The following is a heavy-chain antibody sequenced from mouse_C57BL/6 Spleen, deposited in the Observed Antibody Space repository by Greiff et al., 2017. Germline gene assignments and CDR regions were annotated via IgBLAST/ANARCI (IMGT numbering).Heavy chain of an antibody. V-gene: IGHV1-64*01. J-gene: IGHJ2*01. CDR3: ARSNWEGY. D-gene: IGHD4-1*01. CDR2: IQPNSGST. CDR1: GYTFTSYW. Sequence: VQLQQPGAELVKPGASVKLSCKASGYTFTSYWMHWVKQRPGQGLEWIGMIQPNSGSTNYNEKFKSKATLTVNKSSSTAYMQLSSLTAEDSAVYYCARSNWEGYWGQGTTLTVSS.